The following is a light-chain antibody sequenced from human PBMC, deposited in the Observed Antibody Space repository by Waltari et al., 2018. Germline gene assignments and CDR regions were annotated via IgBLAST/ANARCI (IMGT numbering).Light chain of an antibody. CDR1: SGHSSNV. J-gene: IGLJ3*02. CDR2: NNSDGSH. Sequence: QLVLTQSPSASASLGASVKLTCTLSSGHSSNVVAWLQQRPEKGPRYLMKNNSDGSHSKGDEIPERFSGSSSGAERYLTISSLQSEDEADYFCQTGGHGTWVFGGGTKLTVL. V-gene: IGLV4-69*02. CDR3: QTGGHGTWV.